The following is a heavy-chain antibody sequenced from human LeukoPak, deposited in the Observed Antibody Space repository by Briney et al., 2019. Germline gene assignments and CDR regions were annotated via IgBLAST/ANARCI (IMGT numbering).Heavy chain of an antibody. Sequence: PSETLSLTCTVSGGSISSYYWSWIRQPPGKGLEWIGYIYYSGSTNYNPSLKSRVTISVDTSKNQFSLKLSSVTAAVTAVYYCARLYRATDAFDIWGQGTMVTVSS. D-gene: IGHD1-26*01. J-gene: IGHJ3*02. CDR1: GGSISSYY. CDR2: IYYSGST. CDR3: ARLYRATDAFDI. V-gene: IGHV4-59*08.